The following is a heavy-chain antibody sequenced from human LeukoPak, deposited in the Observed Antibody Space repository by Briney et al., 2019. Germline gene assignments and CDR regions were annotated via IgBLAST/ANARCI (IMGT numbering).Heavy chain of an antibody. V-gene: IGHV4-59*01. CDR3: ARHTYYYDSSGYPDV. Sequence: SETLSLTCTVSGGSISGYYWAWIRQPPGKVLEWIGYIHYSGNTNYNPSLKSRVSISVDTSKNQFSLKLSSVTAADTAVYYCARHTYYYDSSGYPDVWGQGTTVTVSS. CDR2: IHYSGNT. J-gene: IGHJ6*02. CDR1: GGSISGYY. D-gene: IGHD3-22*01.